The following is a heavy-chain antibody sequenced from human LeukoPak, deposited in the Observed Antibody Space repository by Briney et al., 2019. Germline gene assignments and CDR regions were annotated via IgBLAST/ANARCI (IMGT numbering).Heavy chain of an antibody. Sequence: SETLSLTCTVSGGSISSSSYYWGWIRQPPGKGLEWIGSIYYSGSTYYNPSLKSRVTISVDTSKNQFSLKLSSVTAADTAVYYCARNSYYYDSSGYHWGQGTLVTVSS. V-gene: IGHV4-39*07. CDR3: ARNSYYYDSSGYH. D-gene: IGHD3-22*01. J-gene: IGHJ1*01. CDR2: IYYSGST. CDR1: GGSISSSSYY.